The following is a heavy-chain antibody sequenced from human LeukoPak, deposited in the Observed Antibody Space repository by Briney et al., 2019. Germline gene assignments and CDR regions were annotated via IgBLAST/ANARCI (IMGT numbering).Heavy chain of an antibody. D-gene: IGHD6-19*01. V-gene: IGHV4-39*01. J-gene: IGHJ4*02. Sequence: IGSIYYSRRTYYNPSPKSRVTISVDTSKNQFSLKLSSVTAADTAVYYCARRAVAGTKPFDYWGQGTLVTVSS. CDR3: ARRAVAGTKPFDY. CDR2: IYYSRRT.